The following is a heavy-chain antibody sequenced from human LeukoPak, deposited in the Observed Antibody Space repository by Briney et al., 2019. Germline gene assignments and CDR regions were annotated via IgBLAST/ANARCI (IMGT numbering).Heavy chain of an antibody. CDR2: IYYTGST. Sequence: DWIGNIYYTGSTYYNPSLKSRITISVDTSKNQFSLKLSSVTAADTAVYYCAMVRGASDYWGQGTLVTVSS. D-gene: IGHD3-10*01. V-gene: IGHV4-39*01. J-gene: IGHJ4*02. CDR3: AMVRGASDY.